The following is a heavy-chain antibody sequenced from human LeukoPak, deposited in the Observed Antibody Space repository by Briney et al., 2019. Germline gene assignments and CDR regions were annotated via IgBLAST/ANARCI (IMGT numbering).Heavy chain of an antibody. J-gene: IGHJ6*02. CDR3: ARGAEYYDFWSGYSPTGYYAMDV. CDR1: GFTFSDYY. D-gene: IGHD3-3*01. V-gene: IGHV3-11*01. Sequence: KTGGSLRLSCAASGFTFSDYYMSWIRQAPGKGLEWVSYISSSGSTIYYADSVKGRFTISRDNAKNSLYLQMNSLRAEDTAVYYCARGAEYYDFWSGYSPTGYYAMDVWGQGTTVTVSS. CDR2: ISSSGSTI.